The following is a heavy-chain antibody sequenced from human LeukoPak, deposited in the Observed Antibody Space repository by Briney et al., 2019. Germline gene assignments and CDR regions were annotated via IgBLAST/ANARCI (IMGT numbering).Heavy chain of an antibody. J-gene: IGHJ4*02. CDR1: GFTFSDYY. D-gene: IGHD3-10*01. CDR2: ITSSSSTI. CDR3: ARDLSYYGSGIDF. Sequence: GGSLRLSCAASGFTFSDYYMSWFRQAPGKGLEWVAYITSSSSTICYADSVKGRFTISRDNAKNSLHLQINSLRAEDTAVYYCARDLSYYGSGIDFWGQGTLVTVSS. V-gene: IGHV3-11*04.